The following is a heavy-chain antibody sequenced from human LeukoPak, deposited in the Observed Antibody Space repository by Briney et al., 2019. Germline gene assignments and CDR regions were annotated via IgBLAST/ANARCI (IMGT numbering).Heavy chain of an antibody. CDR1: GFTFSSYW. CDR3: ARDHCSGGSCYRRDDAFDI. V-gene: IGHV3-7*01. J-gene: IGHJ3*02. CDR2: IKQDGSEK. D-gene: IGHD2-15*01. Sequence: PGGSLRLSCAAPGFTFSSYWMSWVRQAPGKGLEWVANIKQDGSEKYYVGSVKGRFTISRDNAKNSLYLQMNSLRAEDTAVYYCARDHCSGGSCYRRDDAFDIWGQGTMVTVSS.